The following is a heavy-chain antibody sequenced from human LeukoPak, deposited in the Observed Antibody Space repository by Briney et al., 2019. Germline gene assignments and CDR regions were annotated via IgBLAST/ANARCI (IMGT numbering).Heavy chain of an antibody. CDR3: ARAFSPWLLDY. V-gene: IGHV1-46*01. CDR2: INPSGGST. Sequence: ASVKVSCKASGYTFTSYHMYWVRQAPGQGLEWMGIINPSGGSTSYAQKFQGRVTMTRDTSTSTVYMELSSLRSEDTAMYYCARAFSPWLLDYWGQGTLVTVSS. CDR1: GYTFTSYH. J-gene: IGHJ4*02. D-gene: IGHD3-22*01.